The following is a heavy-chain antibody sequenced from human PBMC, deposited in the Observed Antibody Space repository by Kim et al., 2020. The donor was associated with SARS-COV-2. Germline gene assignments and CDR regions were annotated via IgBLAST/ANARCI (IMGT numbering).Heavy chain of an antibody. D-gene: IGHD3-10*01. Sequence: ASVKVSCKASGYTFTGYYMHWVRQAPGQGLEWMGRINPNSGGTNYAQKFQGRVTMTRDTSISTAYMELSRLRSDDTVVYYCARGPRITMVRGVPLHPPDFDYWGQGTLVTVSS. CDR1: GYTFTGYY. CDR3: ARGPRITMVRGVPLHPPDFDY. V-gene: IGHV1-2*05. J-gene: IGHJ4*02. CDR2: INPNSGGT.